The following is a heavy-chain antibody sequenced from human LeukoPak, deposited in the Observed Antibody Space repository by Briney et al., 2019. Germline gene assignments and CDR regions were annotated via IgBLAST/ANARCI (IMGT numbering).Heavy chain of an antibody. Sequence: GGSLRLSCAASGFTSSSYGMHWVRQAPGKGREWVAVISYDGSNKYYADSVKGRFTISRDNSKNTLYLQMNSLRAEDTAVYDCAKDTLGAVAAIDYWGQGTLVTVSS. V-gene: IGHV3-30*18. J-gene: IGHJ4*02. CDR2: ISYDGSNK. CDR1: GFTSSSYG. CDR3: AKDTLGAVAAIDY. D-gene: IGHD6-19*01.